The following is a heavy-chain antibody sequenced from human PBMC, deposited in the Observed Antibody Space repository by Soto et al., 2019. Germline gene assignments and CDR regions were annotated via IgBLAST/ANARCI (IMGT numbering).Heavy chain of an antibody. J-gene: IGHJ5*02. CDR3: ARQDIVVVPAAFAGPNWFDP. CDR1: GGSISSSSYY. Sequence: SETLSLTCTVSGGSISSSSYYWGWIRQPPGKGLEWIGSIYYSGSTYYNPSLKSRVTISVDTSKNQFSLKLSSVTAADTAVYYCARQDIVVVPAAFAGPNWFDPWGQGTLVTVSS. V-gene: IGHV4-39*01. CDR2: IYYSGST. D-gene: IGHD2-2*01.